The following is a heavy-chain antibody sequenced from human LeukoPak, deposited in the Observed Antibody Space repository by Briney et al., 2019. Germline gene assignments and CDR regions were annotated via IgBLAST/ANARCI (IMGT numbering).Heavy chain of an antibody. CDR2: IYPGDSDT. CDR3: ARGYCSGGSCYRDAFDI. J-gene: IGHJ3*02. D-gene: IGHD2-15*01. V-gene: IGHV5-51*01. CDR1: GYSFTSYW. Sequence: GESLKISCKGSGYSFTSYWIGWVRQMPGKGLEWMGIIYPGDSDTRYSPSFQGQVTIPAYKSISTAYLQWSSLKASDTAMYYCARGYCSGGSCYRDAFDIWGQGTMVTVSS.